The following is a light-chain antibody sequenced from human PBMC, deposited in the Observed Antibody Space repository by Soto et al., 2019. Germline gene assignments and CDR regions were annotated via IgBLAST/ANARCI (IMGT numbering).Light chain of an antibody. J-gene: IGLJ2*01. CDR1: SSNIGNNY. Sequence: QSVWTQPPSVSAAPGQKVTISCYGSSSNIGNNYVSWYQQLPGTAPKLLIYDNNKRPSGIPDRFSGSKSGTSATLGITGLQTGDEADYYCGTWDSSLSAFVFGGGTKLTVL. V-gene: IGLV1-51*01. CDR3: GTWDSSLSAFV. CDR2: DNN.